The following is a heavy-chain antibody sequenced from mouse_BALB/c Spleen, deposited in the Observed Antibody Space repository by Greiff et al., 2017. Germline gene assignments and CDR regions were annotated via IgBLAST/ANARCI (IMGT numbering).Heavy chain of an antibody. Sequence: EVMLVESGGGLVKPGGSLKLSCAASGFTFSSYAMSWVRQTPEKRLEWVASISSGGSTYYPDSVKGRFTISRDNARNILYLQMSILRSEDTAMYYCARGRDDSWFAYWGQGTLVTVSA. D-gene: IGHD2-13*01. CDR3: ARGRDDSWFAY. V-gene: IGHV5-6-5*01. CDR2: ISSGGST. CDR1: GFTFSSYA. J-gene: IGHJ3*01.